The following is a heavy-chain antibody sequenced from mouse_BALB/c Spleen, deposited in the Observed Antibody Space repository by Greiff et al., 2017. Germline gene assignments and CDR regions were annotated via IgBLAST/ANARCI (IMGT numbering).Heavy chain of an antibody. J-gene: IGHJ2*01. D-gene: IGHD1-2*01. CDR1: GYTFTSYW. V-gene: IGHV1S81*02. CDR2: INPSNGRT. Sequence: QVQLQQPGAELVKPGASVKLSCKASGYTFTSYWMHWLKQRPGQGLEWIGEINPSNGRTNYNEKFKSKATLTVDKSSSTAYMQLSSLTSEDSAVYYCARGDTTAHFDYWGQGTTLTVSS. CDR3: ARGDTTAHFDY.